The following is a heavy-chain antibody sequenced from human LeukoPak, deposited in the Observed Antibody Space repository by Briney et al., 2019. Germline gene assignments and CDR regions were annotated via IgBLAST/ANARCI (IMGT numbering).Heavy chain of an antibody. CDR2: IWYDGSNK. D-gene: IGHD6-19*01. Sequence: GGSLRLSCAASGFTFSSYGMHWVRQAPGEGLEWVAVIWYDGSNKYYADSVKGRFTISRDNSKNTLYLQMNSLRAEDTAVYYCASAGYSSGWYQGEYFQHWGQGTLVTVSS. CDR1: GFTFSSYG. V-gene: IGHV3-33*01. J-gene: IGHJ1*01. CDR3: ASAGYSSGWYQGEYFQH.